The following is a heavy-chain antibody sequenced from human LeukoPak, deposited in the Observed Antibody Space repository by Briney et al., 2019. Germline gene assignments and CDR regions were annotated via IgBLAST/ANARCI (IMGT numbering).Heavy chain of an antibody. Sequence: ASVKVSCKASGYTLTSYAMHWVRQAPGQRLEWMGWINAGNGNTKYSQKFQGRVTITRDTSASTAYMELSSLRSEDTAVYYCARGEWELSYFDYWGQGTLVTVSS. CDR2: INAGNGNT. J-gene: IGHJ4*02. CDR3: ARGEWELSYFDY. CDR1: GYTLTSYA. D-gene: IGHD1-26*01. V-gene: IGHV1-3*01.